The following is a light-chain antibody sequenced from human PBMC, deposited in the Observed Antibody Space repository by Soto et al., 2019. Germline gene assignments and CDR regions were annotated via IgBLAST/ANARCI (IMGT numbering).Light chain of an antibody. CDR1: QSLVHSDGIAY. Sequence: DVVMTESPLYMVITLGQPASISCRSSQSLVHSDGIAYFSGFQHRQGRCQRRLSEKVSTRAPGVPARFRARGSGTDFALKISRVEAEDVGVYYCMQGTHWPITFGQGTRVDIK. CDR2: KVS. CDR3: MQGTHWPIT. J-gene: IGKJ5*01. V-gene: IGKV2-30*02.